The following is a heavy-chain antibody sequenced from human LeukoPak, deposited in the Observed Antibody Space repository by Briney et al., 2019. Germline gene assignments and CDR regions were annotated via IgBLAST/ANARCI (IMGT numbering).Heavy chain of an antibody. CDR3: ARGGDAFDI. CDR1: GGSINSGDYY. CDR2: IYYSGST. J-gene: IGHJ3*02. Sequence: SETLSLTCTVSGGSINSGDYYWVWIRQPPGKGLEWIGSIYYSGSTYYNPSLKSRVTISVDTSKNQFSLKLSSVTAADTAVYYCARGGDAFDIWGQGTMVTVSS. V-gene: IGHV4-39*07.